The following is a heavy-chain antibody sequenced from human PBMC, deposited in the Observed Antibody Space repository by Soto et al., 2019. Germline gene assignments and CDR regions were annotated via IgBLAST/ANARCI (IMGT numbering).Heavy chain of an antibody. CDR3: ARESKNGYNYEGLDY. J-gene: IGHJ4*02. D-gene: IGHD5-12*01. V-gene: IGHV1-18*01. CDR1: GYTFTSCG. CDR2: ISAYNGNT. Sequence: GASVKVSCKASGYTFTSCGISWVRQAPGQGLEWMGWISAYNGNTNYAQKLQGRVTMTTDTSTSTAYMELRSLRSDDTAVYYCARESKNGYNYEGLDYWGQGTLVTVS.